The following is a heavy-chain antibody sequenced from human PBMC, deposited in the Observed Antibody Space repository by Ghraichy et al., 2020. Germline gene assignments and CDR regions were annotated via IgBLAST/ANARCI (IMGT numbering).Heavy chain of an antibody. J-gene: IGHJ4*02. D-gene: IGHD3-10*01. CDR1: GGSFSGYY. V-gene: IGHV4-34*01. CDR2: INHSGST. CDR3: ARVEAVMVRGVIIAYFDY. Sequence: SETLSLTCAVYGGSFSGYYWSWIRQPPGKGLEWIGEINHSGSTNYNPSLKSRVTISVDTSKNQFSLKLSSVTVADTAVYYCARVEAVMVRGVIIAYFDYWGQGTLVTVSS.